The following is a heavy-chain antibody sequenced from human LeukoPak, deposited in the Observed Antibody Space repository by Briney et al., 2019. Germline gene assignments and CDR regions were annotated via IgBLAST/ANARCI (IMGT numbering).Heavy chain of an antibody. J-gene: IGHJ4*02. CDR2: INPNSGGT. CDR1: GYTFTGYY. Sequence: ASVKVSCKASGYTFTGYYMHWVRQAPGQGLEWMGWINPNSGGTNYAQKFQGRVTMTRDTSISTAYMELSRLRSDDTAVYYCARGGGGNGDYVSVEEYFDYWGQGTLVTVSS. V-gene: IGHV1-2*02. CDR3: ARGGGGNGDYVSVEEYFDY. D-gene: IGHD4-17*01.